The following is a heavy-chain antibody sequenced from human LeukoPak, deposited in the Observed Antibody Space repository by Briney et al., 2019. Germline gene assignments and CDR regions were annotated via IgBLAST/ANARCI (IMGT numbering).Heavy chain of an antibody. D-gene: IGHD4-23*01. CDR3: ARLDTRRLRWYEIDY. J-gene: IGHJ4*02. Sequence: GESLKISCKGSGYSFTSYWVGWVRQMPGKGLEWMGIIYPGDSDTRYSPSFQGQVTISADKSISTAYLQWSSLKASDTAMYYCARLDTRRLRWYEIDYWGQGTLVTVSS. CDR1: GYSFTSYW. V-gene: IGHV5-51*01. CDR2: IYPGDSDT.